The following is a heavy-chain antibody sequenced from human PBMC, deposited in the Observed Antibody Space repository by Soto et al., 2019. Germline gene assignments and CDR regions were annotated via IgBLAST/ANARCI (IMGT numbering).Heavy chain of an antibody. CDR2: INHSGNT. D-gene: IGHD3-22*01. CDR3: GRCYYDSGGYTGFDY. Sequence: SETLSLTCAVYGGSFSDYYWSWIRQPPGKGLEWIGEINHSGNTNYNPSLKSRVTISVDTSKNQFSLKLTSVTAADTAVYYCGRCYYDSGGYTGFDYWGQGTLVTVSS. J-gene: IGHJ4*02. CDR1: GGSFSDYY. V-gene: IGHV4-34*01.